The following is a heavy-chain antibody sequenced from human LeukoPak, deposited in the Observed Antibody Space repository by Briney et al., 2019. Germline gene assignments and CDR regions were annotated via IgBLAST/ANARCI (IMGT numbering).Heavy chain of an antibody. CDR2: IGTHSTST. CDR1: GFTFSSYV. J-gene: IGHJ4*02. V-gene: IGHV3-23*01. Sequence: PGGSLRLSCAASGFTFSSYVMTWVRQAPGAGLEWVSAIGTHSTSTDYPDSVKGRFTISRDDSKNTVFLQMTSLRVEGTALYYCTRRVGGTPDYWGLGTLVTVSS. D-gene: IGHD1-26*01. CDR3: TRRVGGTPDY.